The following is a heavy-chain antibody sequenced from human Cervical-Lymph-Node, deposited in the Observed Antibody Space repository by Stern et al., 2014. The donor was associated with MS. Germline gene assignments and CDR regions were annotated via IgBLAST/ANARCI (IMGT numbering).Heavy chain of an antibody. CDR2: VYYTGRA. D-gene: IGHD3-22*01. CDR3: ATSFSSGYMFDGFDI. Sequence: VQLVESGPGLLKSSETLSLACTVSGGSITTYYWSWLRQPPGKGLEWIGNVYYTGRANYNPSLRGRVTISPDTSKNQFSLKVTSVTAADTAVYFCATSFSSGYMFDGFDIWGQGTMVTVSS. V-gene: IGHV4-59*01. CDR1: GGSITTYY. J-gene: IGHJ3*02.